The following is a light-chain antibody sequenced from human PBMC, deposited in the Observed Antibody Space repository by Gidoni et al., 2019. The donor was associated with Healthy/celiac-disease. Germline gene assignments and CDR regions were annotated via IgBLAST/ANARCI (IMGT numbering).Light chain of an antibody. CDR2: KAS. J-gene: IGKJ1*01. CDR1: QSISSW. CDR3: QQYNSYPWT. V-gene: IGKV1-5*03. Sequence: DLQMTQSPSTLSASVGDRVTITCRASQSISSWLAWYQQKPVKAPKLLIYKASSLESGVPSRFSGSGSGTEFTLTISSLQPDDFATYYCQQYNSYPWTFGQGTKVEIK.